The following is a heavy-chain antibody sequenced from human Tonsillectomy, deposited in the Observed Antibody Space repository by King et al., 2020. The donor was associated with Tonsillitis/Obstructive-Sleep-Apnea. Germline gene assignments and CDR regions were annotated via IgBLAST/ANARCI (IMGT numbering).Heavy chain of an antibody. D-gene: IGHD1-26*01. CDR1: GFTFSCYG. Sequence: VQLVESGGGVVQPGRSLTLSCAASGFTFSCYGMHGVRQAPGKGLEWLAVISYDGSNKYYADSVKGRFTISRDNSKKTLYLQMNSLRAEDTAVYYCAKGIVGATDGFDYWGQGTLVTVSS. V-gene: IGHV3-30*18. J-gene: IGHJ4*02. CDR3: AKGIVGATDGFDY. CDR2: ISYDGSNK.